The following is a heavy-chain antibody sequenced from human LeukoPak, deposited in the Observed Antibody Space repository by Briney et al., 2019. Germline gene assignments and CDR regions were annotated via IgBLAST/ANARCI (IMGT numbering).Heavy chain of an antibody. Sequence: GGSLRLSCAASGFTFSSYSMNWVRQAPGKGLGWVSYISSSSSTIYYADSVKGRFTISRDNAKNSLYLQMNSLRAEDTAVYYCARDGALLTAQDFDYWGQGTLVTVSS. J-gene: IGHJ4*02. V-gene: IGHV3-48*01. D-gene: IGHD3-9*01. CDR3: ARDGALLTAQDFDY. CDR1: GFTFSSYS. CDR2: ISSSSSTI.